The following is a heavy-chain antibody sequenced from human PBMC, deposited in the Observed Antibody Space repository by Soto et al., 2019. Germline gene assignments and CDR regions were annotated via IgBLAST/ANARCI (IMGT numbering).Heavy chain of an antibody. CDR1: GYIFTNYH. J-gene: IGHJ4*02. D-gene: IGHD2-21*01. Sequence: QVRLVQSGAEVKKPGASVKVSCKASGYIFTNYHIHWVRQAPGQGLEWMAIINPNGGSTNCAQEFQGRITLTRDTSTSTVYMDLSSLTSEDTAVYYCARGLYSGDKWGQGTLVTVSS. CDR3: ARGLYSGDK. CDR2: INPNGGST. V-gene: IGHV1-46*01.